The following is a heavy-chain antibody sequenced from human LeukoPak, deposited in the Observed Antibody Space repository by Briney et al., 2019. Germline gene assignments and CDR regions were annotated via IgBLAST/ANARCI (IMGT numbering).Heavy chain of an antibody. J-gene: IGHJ4*02. CDR2: INAGNGNT. CDR3: ARDSSRPYYYFDY. Sequence: GASVKVSCKASGYTFTSYAMHWVRQAPGQRLEWMGWINAGNGNTKYSQKFQGRVTITRDTSASTAYMELSSLRSEDTAVYYCARDSSRPYYYFDYWGQGTLVAVSS. V-gene: IGHV1-3*01. CDR1: GYTFTSYA. D-gene: IGHD6-6*01.